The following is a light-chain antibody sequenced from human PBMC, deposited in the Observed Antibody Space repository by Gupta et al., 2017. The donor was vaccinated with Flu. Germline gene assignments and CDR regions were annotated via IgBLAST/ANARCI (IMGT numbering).Light chain of an antibody. J-gene: IGKJ1*01. CDR2: AAS. V-gene: IGKV1-39*01. CDR3: QQSYSTLPWT. CDR1: QSISSY. Sequence: DIQMTQSPSSLSASVGDRVTITCRASQSISSYLNWYQQKPGKAPKLLIYAASSLQSGVPSRFSGSGSGTDFTLTISSRQPEDFATYYCQQSYSTLPWTFGQGTXVEIK.